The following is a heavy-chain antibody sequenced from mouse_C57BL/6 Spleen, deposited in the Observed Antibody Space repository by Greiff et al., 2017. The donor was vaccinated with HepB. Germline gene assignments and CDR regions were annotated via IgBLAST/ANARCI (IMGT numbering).Heavy chain of an antibody. CDR2: INPNNGGT. Sequence: EVQLQQSGPELVKPGASVKISCKASGYTFTDYYMNWVKQSHGKSLEWIGDINPNNGGTSYNQKFKGKATLTVDKSSSTAYMELRSLTSEDSAVYYCAREGESGNYFDYWGQGTTLTVSS. CDR1: GYTFTDYY. CDR3: AREGESGNYFDY. D-gene: IGHD1-3*01. J-gene: IGHJ2*01. V-gene: IGHV1-26*01.